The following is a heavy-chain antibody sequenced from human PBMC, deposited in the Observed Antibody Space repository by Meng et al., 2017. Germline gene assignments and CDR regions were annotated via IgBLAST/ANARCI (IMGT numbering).Heavy chain of an antibody. CDR2: IIPIFGTA. V-gene: IGHV1-69*01. CDR1: GGTFISYA. D-gene: IGHD2-15*01. J-gene: IGHJ4*02. CDR3: ASLHCSGGSCYPPFDY. Sequence: HVQRVQWGAEVKKPGSSVKVSCKALGGTFISYAISWVRQAPGQGLEWMGGIIPIFGTANYAQKFQGRVTITADESTSTAYMELSSLRSEDTAVYYCASLHCSGGSCYPPFDYWGQGTLVTVSS.